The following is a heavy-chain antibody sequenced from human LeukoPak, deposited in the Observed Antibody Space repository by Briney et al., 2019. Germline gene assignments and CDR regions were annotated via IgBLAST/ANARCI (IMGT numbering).Heavy chain of an antibody. CDR3: ARGAVPMIVVVIEFDY. D-gene: IGHD3-22*01. CDR1: GYTFTSYG. Sequence: ASVKVSCKASGYTFTSYGISWVRQAPGQGLEWMGWISAYNGNTNYAQKLQGRVTMTTDTSTSTAYMELRSLRSDDTAVHYCARGAVPMIVVVIEFDYWGQGTLVTVSS. CDR2: ISAYNGNT. V-gene: IGHV1-18*01. J-gene: IGHJ4*02.